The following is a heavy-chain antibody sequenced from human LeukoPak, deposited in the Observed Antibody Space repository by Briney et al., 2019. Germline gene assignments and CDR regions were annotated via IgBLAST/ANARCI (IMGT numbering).Heavy chain of an antibody. CDR3: ARMKYYDSTGYTPGHYMDV. D-gene: IGHD3-22*01. J-gene: IGHJ6*03. V-gene: IGHV4-4*07. Sequence: SETLSLTCTVSGGPVYSYYWSWIRQTAGKGLEWIGRLYPGVSTDYNPSLKGRLIMSLDTSKKQVALKLSGVTAADTAVYYCARMKYYDSTGYTPGHYMDVWGKGTTVTVSS. CDR1: GGPVYSYY. CDR2: LYPGVST.